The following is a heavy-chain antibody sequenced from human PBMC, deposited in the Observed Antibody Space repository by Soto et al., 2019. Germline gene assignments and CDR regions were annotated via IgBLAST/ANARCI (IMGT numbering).Heavy chain of an antibody. Sequence: SETLSLTCAVYGGSFSGYYWSWIRQPPGKGLEWIGEINHSGSTNYNPSLKSRVTISVDTSRNQFSLKLSSVTAADTAVYYCARGNSSSSRPLCYMDVWGKGTTVTVSS. CDR2: INHSGST. CDR3: ARGNSSSSRPLCYMDV. V-gene: IGHV4-34*01. D-gene: IGHD6-6*01. J-gene: IGHJ6*03. CDR1: GGSFSGYY.